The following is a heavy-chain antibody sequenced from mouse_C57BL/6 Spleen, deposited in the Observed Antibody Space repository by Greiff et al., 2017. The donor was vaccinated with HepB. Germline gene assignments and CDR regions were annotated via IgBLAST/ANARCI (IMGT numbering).Heavy chain of an antibody. Sequence: QVQLQQPGAELVRPGSSVKLSCKASGYTFTSYWMHWVKQRPIQGLEWIGNIDPSDSETHYNQKFKDKATLTVDKSSSTAYMQLSSLTSEDSAVYYCARKESNPYWYFDVWGTGTTGTVAS. CDR3: ARKESNPYWYFDV. J-gene: IGHJ1*03. D-gene: IGHD2-5*01. CDR2: IDPSDSET. CDR1: GYTFTSYW. V-gene: IGHV1-52*01.